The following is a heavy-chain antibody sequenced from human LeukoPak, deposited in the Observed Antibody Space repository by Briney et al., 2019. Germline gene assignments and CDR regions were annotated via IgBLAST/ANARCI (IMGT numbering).Heavy chain of an antibody. D-gene: IGHD1-26*01. CDR2: VHYSEPT. CDR1: DGSISNYF. V-gene: IGHV4-59*01. J-gene: IGHJ3*02. Sequence: SETLSLICTVSDGSISNYFWSWIRQPPGKGLEWIAYVHYSEPTNYNPSLRSRVTISLDTSKNQFSLKLRSVTAADTAVYYCARDRRRDLLHAFDIWGQGTMITVSS. CDR3: ARDRRRDLLHAFDI.